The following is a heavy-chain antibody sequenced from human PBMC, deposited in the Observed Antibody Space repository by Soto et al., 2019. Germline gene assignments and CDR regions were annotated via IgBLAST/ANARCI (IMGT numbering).Heavy chain of an antibody. V-gene: IGHV1-18*01. CDR2: ISAYNGNT. Sequence: ASVKVSSKASGYTFTSYGISWVRQAPGQGLEWMGWISAYNGNTNYAQKLQGRVTMTTDTSTSTAYMELRSLRSDDTAVYYCARAAKGDYYYYYYMDVWGKGTTVTVSS. CDR1: GYTFTSYG. J-gene: IGHJ6*03. CDR3: ARAAKGDYYYYYYMDV.